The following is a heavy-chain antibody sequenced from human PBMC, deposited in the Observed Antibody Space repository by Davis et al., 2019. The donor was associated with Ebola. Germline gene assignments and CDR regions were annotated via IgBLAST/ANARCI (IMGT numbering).Heavy chain of an antibody. Sequence: GESLKISCAASGFTFSSYGMHWVRQAPGKGLEWVAFIRYDGSNKYYADSVKGRFTISRDNSKNTLYLQMNSLRAEDTAVYYCARSTAHDYWGQGTLVTVSS. V-gene: IGHV3-30*02. D-gene: IGHD4-11*01. J-gene: IGHJ4*02. CDR2: IRYDGSNK. CDR1: GFTFSSYG. CDR3: ARSTAHDY.